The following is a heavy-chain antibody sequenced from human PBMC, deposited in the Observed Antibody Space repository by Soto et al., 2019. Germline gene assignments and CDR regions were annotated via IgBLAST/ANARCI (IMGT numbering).Heavy chain of an antibody. J-gene: IGHJ4*02. CDR2: ISGSGGST. CDR3: AKSTHVLRFLEWLFLYFDY. CDR1: GFTFSSYA. V-gene: IGHV3-23*01. D-gene: IGHD3-3*01. Sequence: GSLRLSCAASGFTFSSYAMSWVRQAPGKGLEWVSAISGSGGSTYYADSVKGRFTISRDNSKNTLYLQMNSLRAEDTAVYYCAKSTHVLRFLEWLFLYFDYWGQGTLVTVSS.